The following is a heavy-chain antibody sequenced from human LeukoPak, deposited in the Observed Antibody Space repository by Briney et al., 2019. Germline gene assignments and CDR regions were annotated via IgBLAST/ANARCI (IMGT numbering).Heavy chain of an antibody. CDR3: ARRYGSGSYYIH. J-gene: IGHJ4*02. V-gene: IGHV1-69*05. Sequence: SVKVSCKASGGTFSSYAISWVRQAPGQGLEWMGGIIPIFGTANYAQKFQGRVTITTDESTSTAYMELSSLRSEDTAVYYCARRYGSGSYYIHWGQGTLVTVSS. CDR2: IIPIFGTA. CDR1: GGTFSSYA. D-gene: IGHD3-10*01.